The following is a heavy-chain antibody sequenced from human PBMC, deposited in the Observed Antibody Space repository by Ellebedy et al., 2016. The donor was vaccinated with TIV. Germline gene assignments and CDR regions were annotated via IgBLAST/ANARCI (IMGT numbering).Heavy chain of an antibody. V-gene: IGHV3-23*01. D-gene: IGHD3-22*01. CDR2: ISGGGGST. J-gene: IGHJ4*02. CDR3: ARDSLLWLGEIDS. Sequence: GESLKISCAASGFTFSSYAMSWVRQAPGKGLEWVSAISGGGGSTYYADSVKGRFTISRDNALNSLYLQMNSLRDEDTAFYFCARDSLLWLGEIDSWGQGTLVSVSS. CDR1: GFTFSSYA.